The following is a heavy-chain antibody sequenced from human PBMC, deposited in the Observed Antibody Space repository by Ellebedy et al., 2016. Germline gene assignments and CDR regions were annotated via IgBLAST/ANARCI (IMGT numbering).Heavy chain of an antibody. J-gene: IGHJ4*02. CDR3: AKDRTGGWSFDY. CDR2: ISNGGGLI. D-gene: IGHD6-19*01. CDR1: GFTFSSYA. Sequence: GESLKISCAASGFTFSSYAMHWVRQAPGKGLEWLAVISNGGGLIFYADSVRGRFTISRDNSKNTLYLQMNSLRSEDTAVYYCAKDRTGGWSFDYWGQGTLVTVSS. V-gene: IGHV3-30*01.